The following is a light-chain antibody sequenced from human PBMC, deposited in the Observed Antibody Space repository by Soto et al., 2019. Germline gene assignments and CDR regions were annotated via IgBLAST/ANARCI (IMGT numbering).Light chain of an antibody. CDR3: QQYGDRPRT. Sequence: ETVLTQSPGALSLSLGDRATLSCRASQTFSNNYLAWYQQKPGQAPRLLIYGTSNRATGIPARFSGSGSGTDFTLAISSLESEDFAVYFCQQYGDRPRTFGQGTKVDI. CDR1: QTFSNNY. J-gene: IGKJ1*01. V-gene: IGKV3-20*01. CDR2: GTS.